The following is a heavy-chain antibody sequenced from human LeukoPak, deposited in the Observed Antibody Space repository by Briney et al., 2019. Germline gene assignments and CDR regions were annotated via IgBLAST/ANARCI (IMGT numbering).Heavy chain of an antibody. CDR2: ISGSGGST. Sequence: WIRQPPGKGLEWVSAISGSGGSTYYADSVKGRFTISRDNSKNTLYLQMNSLRPEDTSVYFCARSPTSWYFDYWGQGTLVTVSS. D-gene: IGHD2-2*01. CDR3: ARSPTSWYFDY. V-gene: IGHV3-23*01. J-gene: IGHJ4*02.